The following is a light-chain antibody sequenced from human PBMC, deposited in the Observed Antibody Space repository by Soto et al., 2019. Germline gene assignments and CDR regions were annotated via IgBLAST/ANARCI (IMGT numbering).Light chain of an antibody. V-gene: IGKV1-5*03. CDR1: QTITNW. J-gene: IGKJ1*01. Sequence: DIQMTQSPSTLSASVGDRVTITCRASQTITNWLAWYQQKPGKAPKLLIYRASSLESGVPSRFSGSGSVTEFTLTINNLQPDDSATYYCQQYNAYPWEFGEGTKVEI. CDR3: QQYNAYPWE. CDR2: RAS.